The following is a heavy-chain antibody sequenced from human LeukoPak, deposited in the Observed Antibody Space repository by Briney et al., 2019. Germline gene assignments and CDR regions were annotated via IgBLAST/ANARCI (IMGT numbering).Heavy chain of an antibody. CDR3: ARDSLYSSSWTLYYYYGMDV. Sequence: SETLSLTCTVSGGSISSGDYYWSWIRQPPGKGLEWIGYIYYGGSTYYNPSLKSRVTISVDTSKNQFSLKLSSVTAADTAVYYCARDSLYSSSWTLYYYYGMDVWGQGTTVTVSS. D-gene: IGHD6-13*01. V-gene: IGHV4-30-4*01. CDR2: IYYGGST. J-gene: IGHJ6*02. CDR1: GGSISSGDYY.